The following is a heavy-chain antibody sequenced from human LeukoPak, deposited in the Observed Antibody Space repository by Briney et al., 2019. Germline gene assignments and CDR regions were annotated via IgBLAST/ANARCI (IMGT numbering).Heavy chain of an antibody. CDR1: RFTFSSYG. CDR2: ISGSGGST. V-gene: IGHV3-23*01. CDR3: AKVYYDILTGYRVDGMDV. J-gene: IGHJ6*02. D-gene: IGHD3-9*01. Sequence: QPGGSLRLSCAASRFTFSSYGMSWVRQAPGKGLEWVSSISGSGGSTYYADSVKGRFTISRDNSKNTLYLQMNSLSDEDTAVYYCAKVYYDILTGYRVDGMDVWGQGTTVTVSS.